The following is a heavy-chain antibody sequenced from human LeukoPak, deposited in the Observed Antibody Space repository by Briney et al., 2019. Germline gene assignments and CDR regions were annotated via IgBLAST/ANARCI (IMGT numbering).Heavy chain of an antibody. Sequence: GGSLRLSCAASGFTFSSYAMHWVRQAPGKGLEWVAFIRYDGSNKYYADSVKGRFTLSRDNAKSSLYLQMNSLRAEDTAVYYCATSLSGWGTYHYMNVWGKGTTVTISS. CDR1: GFTFSSYA. D-gene: IGHD6-19*01. CDR3: ATSLSGWGTYHYMNV. V-gene: IGHV3-30*02. CDR2: IRYDGSNK. J-gene: IGHJ6*03.